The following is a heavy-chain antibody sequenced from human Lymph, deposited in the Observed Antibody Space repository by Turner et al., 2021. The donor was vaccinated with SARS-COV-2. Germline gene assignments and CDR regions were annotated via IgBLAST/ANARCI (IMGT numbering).Heavy chain of an antibody. D-gene: IGHD1-1*01. V-gene: IGHV4-59*08. J-gene: IGHJ6*02. CDR2: FYKIWSI. CDR3: ARHQGSTSGYDHGMNV. Sequence: QVQLQESGPGLVRPSDTLSLSCTVSGGSISSTSWSWIRQSPGRGLEWIGYFYKIWSIDYNPTLRSRVTISVDTSKNQLSLNLISVTAADTAVYYCARHQGSTSGYDHGMNVWGQGTAVIVSS. CDR1: GGSISSTS.